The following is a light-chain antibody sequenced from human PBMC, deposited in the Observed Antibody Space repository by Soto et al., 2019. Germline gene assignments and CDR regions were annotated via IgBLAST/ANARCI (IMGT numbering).Light chain of an antibody. CDR3: QQYYSYPLT. J-gene: IGKJ4*01. CDR1: QSISSY. Sequence: DIQMTQSPSALSASVGDRVTMTCRASQSISSYLHWYQQKPGKAPKVLIYGACRLQSGVPSRFSGSGSGTDFTLTISCLQSEDFAPYYCQQYYSYPLTFGGGAKVDI. CDR2: GAC. V-gene: IGKV1-39*01.